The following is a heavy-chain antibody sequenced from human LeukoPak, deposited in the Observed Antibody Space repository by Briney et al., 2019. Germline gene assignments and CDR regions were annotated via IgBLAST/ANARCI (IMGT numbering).Heavy chain of an antibody. V-gene: IGHV4-39*07. Sequence: PSETLSLTCTVSGGSISSSSYYWGWIRQPPGKGLEWIGSFFYRGSTYYNPSLKSRVTISVDTSKNQFSLKLTSVTAADTAVYYCAREDYDFWSGSANNWFDPWGQGTLVTVSS. CDR3: AREDYDFWSGSANNWFDP. D-gene: IGHD3-3*01. J-gene: IGHJ5*02. CDR2: FFYRGST. CDR1: GGSISSSSYY.